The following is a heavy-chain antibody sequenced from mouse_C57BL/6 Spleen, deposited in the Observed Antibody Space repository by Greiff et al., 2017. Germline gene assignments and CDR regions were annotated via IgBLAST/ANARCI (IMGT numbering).Heavy chain of an antibody. CDR1: GFSLTSYG. CDR2: IWSGGST. Sequence: VQLQQSGPGLVQPSQSLSITCTVSGFSLTSYGVHWVRQSPGKGLEWLGVIWSGGSTDSNAAFISRLSISKDNSKSQVFFKMNSLQADDTAIYYCARNSGYAMDYWGQGTSVTVSS. J-gene: IGHJ4*01. V-gene: IGHV2-2*01. CDR3: ARNSGYAMDY.